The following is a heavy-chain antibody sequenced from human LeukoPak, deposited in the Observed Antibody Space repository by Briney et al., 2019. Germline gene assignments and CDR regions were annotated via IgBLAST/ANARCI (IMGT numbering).Heavy chain of an antibody. J-gene: IGHJ4*02. D-gene: IGHD4/OR15-4a*01. CDR3: AKGPAKGSPYYFDY. V-gene: IGHV3-23*01. CDR1: GFTFSSYA. CDR2: ISGGGANT. Sequence: GGSLRLSCAASGFTFSSYAMSWVRQAPGKGLEWVSGISGGGANTYYADSVKGRFTISRDNSKNTLYLQMNSLRAEDTAVYYCAKGPAKGSPYYFDYWGQGTLATVSS.